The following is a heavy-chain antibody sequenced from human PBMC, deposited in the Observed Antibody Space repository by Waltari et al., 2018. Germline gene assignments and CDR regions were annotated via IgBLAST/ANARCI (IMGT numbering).Heavy chain of an antibody. CDR1: TFTFSNYS. D-gene: IGHD2-8*01. J-gene: IGHJ3*02. CDR3: AKDPNGDYIGAFDT. V-gene: IGHV3-23*01. Sequence: EVQVLESGGLLVQPGGPLRLSCAASTFTFSNYSMTWVRQAPGKGLEYISSISGGGGVTVYANSVKGRFTISRDNSKSTLYLQMNSLRGEDTATYYCAKDPNGDYIGAFDTWGQGTMVTVSP. CDR2: ISGGGGVT.